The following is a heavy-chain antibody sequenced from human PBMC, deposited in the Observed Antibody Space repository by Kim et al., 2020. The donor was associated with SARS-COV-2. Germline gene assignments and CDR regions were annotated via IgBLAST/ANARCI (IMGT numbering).Heavy chain of an antibody. V-gene: IGHV4-39*01. CDR1: GGSISSSSYY. J-gene: IGHJ6*02. CDR2: IYYSGST. D-gene: IGHD3-3*02. CDR3: ARGLRGSTFYYYYYGMDV. Sequence: SETLSLTCTVSGGSISSSSYYWGWIRQPPGKGLEWIGSIYYSGSTYYNPSLKSRVTISVDTSKSQFSLKLSSVTAADTAVYYCARGLRGSTFYYYYYGMDVWGQGTTVTVSS.